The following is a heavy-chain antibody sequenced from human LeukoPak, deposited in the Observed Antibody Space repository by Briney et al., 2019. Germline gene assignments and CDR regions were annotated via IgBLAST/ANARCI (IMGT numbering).Heavy chain of an antibody. CDR2: ISSNGGST. CDR3: ARGGANTGQQYSQD. CDR1: GFTFSSYA. D-gene: IGHD5-18*01. Sequence: GGSLRLSCAASGFTFSSYAMHWVRQAPGKGLEYVAAISSNGGSTYYANSVKGRFTTSRDNSKNTLYLQMGSLRDEDMAVYFCARGGANTGQQYSQDWGQGTLVTVSS. J-gene: IGHJ1*01. V-gene: IGHV3-64*01.